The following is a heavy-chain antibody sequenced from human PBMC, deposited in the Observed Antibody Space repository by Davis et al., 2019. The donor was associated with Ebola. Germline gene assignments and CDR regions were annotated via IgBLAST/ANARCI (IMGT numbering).Heavy chain of an antibody. CDR1: GFTFSSYE. CDR2: IWYDGSNK. CDR3: ARDLVSGSGWGDYGMDV. D-gene: IGHD6-19*01. J-gene: IGHJ6*02. V-gene: IGHV3-33*08. Sequence: GESLKISCAASGFTFSSYEMNWVRQAPGKGLEWVAVIWYDGSNKYYADSVKGRFTISRDNSKNTLYLQMNSLRAEDTAVYYCARDLVSGSGWGDYGMDVWGQGTTVTVSS.